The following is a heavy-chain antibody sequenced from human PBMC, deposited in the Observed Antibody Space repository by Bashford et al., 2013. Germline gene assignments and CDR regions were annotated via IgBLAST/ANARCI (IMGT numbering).Heavy chain of an antibody. CDR3: ARAWGCTNGVCLLGALYYYYYMDV. V-gene: IGHV4-4*07. CDR1: GGSISSYY. J-gene: IGHJ6*03. D-gene: IGHD2-8*01. Sequence: SSETLSLTCTVSGGSISSYYWSWIRQPAGKGLEWIGRIYTSGSTNYNPSLKSRVTISVDTSKNQFSLKLSSVTAADTAVYYCARAWGCTNGVCLLGALYYYYYMDVWGKGTTVTVSS. CDR2: IYTSGST.